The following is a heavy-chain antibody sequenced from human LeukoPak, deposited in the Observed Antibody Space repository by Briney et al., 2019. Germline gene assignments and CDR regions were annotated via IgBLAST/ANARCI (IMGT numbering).Heavy chain of an antibody. CDR2: INPNGGST. CDR3: ARTHDYGDYYFDY. Sequence: ASVKVSCKASGGTFSSYAISWVRQAPGQGLEWMGIINPNGGSTTYAQKFQGRVTMTRDTSTSTVYMELSSLRSEDTAVYYCARTHDYGDYYFDYWGQGTLVTVSS. V-gene: IGHV1-46*01. CDR1: GGTFSSYA. J-gene: IGHJ4*02. D-gene: IGHD4-17*01.